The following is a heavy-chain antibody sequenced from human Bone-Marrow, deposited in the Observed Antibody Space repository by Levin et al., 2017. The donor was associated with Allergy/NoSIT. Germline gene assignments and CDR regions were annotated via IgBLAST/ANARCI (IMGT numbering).Heavy chain of an antibody. CDR3: VSDRGNYGLDV. CDR2: IYVGGSGST. Sequence: SQTLSLTCNVSGGSIPGYYCSWIRQSAGEGLEWVGRIYVGGSGSTNYKPSLKSRVTMSVDTSKKQVSLRLTSVTAADTAIYYCVSDRGNYGLDVWGQGTTVTVSS. V-gene: IGHV4-4*07. CDR1: GGSIPGYY. J-gene: IGHJ6*02.